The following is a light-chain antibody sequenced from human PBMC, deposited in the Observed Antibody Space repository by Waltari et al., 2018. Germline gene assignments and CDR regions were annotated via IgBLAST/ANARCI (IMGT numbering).Light chain of an antibody. V-gene: IGLV3-1*01. J-gene: IGLJ2*01. CDR2: QDT. CDR3: QAWDSNTVI. CDR1: KLENKY. Sequence: SYELTQAPSVSVSPGQTASITCSGEKLENKYVYWYQQKAGQSPVLVIHQDTKRPSGIPERCSGSNSGNTATLTISGTQAVDEAGYYCQAWDSNTVIFGGGTKLTVL.